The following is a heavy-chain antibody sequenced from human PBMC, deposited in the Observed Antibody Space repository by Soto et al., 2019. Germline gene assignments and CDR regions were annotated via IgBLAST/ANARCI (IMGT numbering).Heavy chain of an antibody. CDR3: ARDNGHGGEVDL. D-gene: IGHD3-10*01. CDR2: MDVSGSRK. CDR1: GFGLNIYN. J-gene: IGHJ5*02. V-gene: IGHV3-48*04. Sequence: EVQLVESGGGLVQPGGSLRLSCAASGFGLNIYNMDWVRQAPGKGLEWVSYMDVSGSRKSYANSVRGRFTISRDNAKNSLSLQMDSLRGEDTAVYYCARDNGHGGEVDLWGQGVVVTVSS.